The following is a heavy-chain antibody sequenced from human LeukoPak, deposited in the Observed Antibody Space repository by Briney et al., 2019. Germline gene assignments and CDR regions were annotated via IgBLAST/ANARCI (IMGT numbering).Heavy chain of an antibody. J-gene: IGHJ4*02. CDR3: ARDRGGSYSAIDY. CDR1: GFAFSDYF. CDR2: ISSSDTTI. V-gene: IGHV3-11*04. Sequence: GGSLRLSCAASGFAFSDYFMSWLRQAPGKGLEWVSYISSSDTTIYYADSVKGRFSISRDNAKNSLYLQMNSLRAEDTAVYYCARDRGGSYSAIDYWGQGTLVTVFS. D-gene: IGHD1-26*01.